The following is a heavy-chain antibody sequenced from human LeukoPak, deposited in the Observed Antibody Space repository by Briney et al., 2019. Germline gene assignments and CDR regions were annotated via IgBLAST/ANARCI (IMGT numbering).Heavy chain of an antibody. Sequence: GGSLRLSCAASAFPFNTYGMNWVRQAPGKGLEWVAVISYDGSNKYYADSVKGRFTISRDNSKNTLYLQMNSLRAEDTAVYYCAKDSGSYYTWNYFDYWGQGTLVTVSS. CDR3: AKDSGSYYTWNYFDY. CDR1: AFPFNTYG. D-gene: IGHD1-26*01. CDR2: ISYDGSNK. V-gene: IGHV3-30*18. J-gene: IGHJ4*02.